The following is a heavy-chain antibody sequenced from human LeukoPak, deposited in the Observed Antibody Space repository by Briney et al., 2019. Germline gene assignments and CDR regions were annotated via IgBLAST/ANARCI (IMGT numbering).Heavy chain of an antibody. J-gene: IGHJ4*02. D-gene: IGHD6-13*01. CDR1: GFTFSDYY. V-gene: IGHV3-11*04. Sequence: GGSLRLSCAASGFTFSDYYMSWIRQAPGKGLEWVSYISSSGSTIYYADSVKGRFTISRDNAKNSLYLQMNSLRAEDTAVYYCARIRRQNSSSCYGFDYWGQGTLVTVSS. CDR3: ARIRRQNSSSCYGFDY. CDR2: ISSSGSTI.